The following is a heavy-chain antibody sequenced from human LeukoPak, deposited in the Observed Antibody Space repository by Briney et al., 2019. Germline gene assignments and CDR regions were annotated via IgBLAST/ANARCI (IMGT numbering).Heavy chain of an antibody. Sequence: PSETLSLTCTVSGGSISSSSYYWGWIRQPPGKGLEWIGSIYYSGSTYYNPSLKSRVTISVDTSKNQFSLKLSSVTAADTAVYYCARPRTGYSSSWYWSDPWGQGTLVTVSS. CDR3: ARPRTGYSSSWYWSDP. D-gene: IGHD6-13*01. CDR1: GGSISSSSYY. J-gene: IGHJ5*02. V-gene: IGHV4-39*01. CDR2: IYYSGST.